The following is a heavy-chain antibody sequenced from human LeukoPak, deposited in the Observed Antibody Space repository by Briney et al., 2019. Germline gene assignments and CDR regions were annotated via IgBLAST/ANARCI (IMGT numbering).Heavy chain of an antibody. Sequence: ASVKVSCKASGYTFTSYYIHWVRQAPGQGLEWMGIINPSGGSTSYAQKFQGRVTMTRDTSTSTVYMELSSLRSEDTAVYYCARGRYCSSTSSCYFDYWGQGTLVTVSP. CDR3: ARGRYCSSTSSCYFDY. D-gene: IGHD2-2*01. J-gene: IGHJ4*01. CDR2: INPSGGST. V-gene: IGHV1-46*01. CDR1: GYTFTSYY.